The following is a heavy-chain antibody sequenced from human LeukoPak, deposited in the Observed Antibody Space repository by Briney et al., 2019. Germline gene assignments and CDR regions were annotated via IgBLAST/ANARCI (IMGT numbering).Heavy chain of an antibody. CDR3: ARDHYDFWSGYSGRTIDY. Sequence: GGSLRLSCAASGFTFSSYSMNWVRQAPGKGLEWVSSISSSSSYIYYADSVKGRFTISRDNAKNTLYLQMNSLRAEDTAVYYCARDHYDFWSGYSGRTIDYWGQGTLVTVSS. J-gene: IGHJ4*02. CDR2: ISSSSSYI. V-gene: IGHV3-21*01. CDR1: GFTFSSYS. D-gene: IGHD3-3*01.